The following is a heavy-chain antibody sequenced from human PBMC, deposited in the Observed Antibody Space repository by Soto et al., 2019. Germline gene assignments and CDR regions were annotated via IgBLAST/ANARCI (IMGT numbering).Heavy chain of an antibody. CDR2: IDPSDSYT. CDR3: TRQPAAAGQSASFDS. J-gene: IGHJ4*02. CDR1: GSSFTSYW. Sequence: GESLKISCKISGSSFTSYWITWVRQMPGKGLEWMGRIDPSDSYTDYSPSFQGHVTISADKSITTAYLQWTSLKASDTAMYFCTRQPAAAGQSASFDSWGQGTLVTVSS. V-gene: IGHV5-10-1*01. D-gene: IGHD6-13*01.